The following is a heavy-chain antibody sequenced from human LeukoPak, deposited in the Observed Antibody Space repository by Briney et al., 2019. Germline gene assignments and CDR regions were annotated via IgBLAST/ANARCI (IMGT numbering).Heavy chain of an antibody. CDR3: ARGNYYYDSSGYYYGQFDY. D-gene: IGHD3-22*01. CDR1: GGTFSSYA. CDR2: IIPIFGTA. J-gene: IGHJ4*02. Sequence: SVKVSXKASGGTFSSYAISWLRQAPGQGLEWIGGIIPIFGTANYAQKFQGRVTITADESTSTAYMELSSLRSEDTAVYYCARGNYYYDSSGYYYGQFDYWGQGTLVTVSS. V-gene: IGHV1-69*13.